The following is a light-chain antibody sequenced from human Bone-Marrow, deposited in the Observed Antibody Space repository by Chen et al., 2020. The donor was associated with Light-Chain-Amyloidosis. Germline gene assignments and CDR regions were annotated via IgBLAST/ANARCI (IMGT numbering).Light chain of an antibody. V-gene: IGLV3-25*03. CDR2: RDT. Sequence: SCDLTQPPSVSLSPGQTPSITCSADDLPTKYAYWYQQKPGHAPVLVIHRDTERPSGISERFSGSSSGTTATLTISGVQAEDEADDHCQSTDSSGTYEVIFGGGTKLTVL. CDR1: DLPTKY. CDR3: QSTDSSGTYEVI. J-gene: IGLJ2*01.